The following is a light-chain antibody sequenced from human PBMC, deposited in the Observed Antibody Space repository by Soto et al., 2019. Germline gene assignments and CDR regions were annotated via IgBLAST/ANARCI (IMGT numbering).Light chain of an antibody. CDR2: GAS. CDR1: QSVSNN. V-gene: IGKV3-15*01. CDR3: QQYDNWPRT. J-gene: IGKJ2*02. Sequence: EIVMTQSPATLSVSPGERATLSCRASQSVSNNLAWYQQKPGQAPRLLIYGASTRATGIPARFSGSGSGTELTLTISSLQSEDFAVFYCQQYDNWPRTFGQGTKLEIK.